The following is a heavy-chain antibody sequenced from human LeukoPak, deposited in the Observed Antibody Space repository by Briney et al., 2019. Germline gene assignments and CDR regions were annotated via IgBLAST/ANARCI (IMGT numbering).Heavy chain of an antibody. CDR2: IRTKRDGATT. D-gene: IGHD3-22*01. CDR3: TTDPVDSSGYYYFDT. J-gene: IGHJ4*02. V-gene: IGHV3-15*01. Sequence: PGGSLSLSCAASGFTFNNAWMNWVRQAPGKGLEWLGRIRTKRDGATTDYAAPVRGRFTISRDDSKNTMYLQMNSLRSEDTAVYYCTTDPVDSSGYYYFDTWGQGTLVAASS. CDR1: GFTFNNAW.